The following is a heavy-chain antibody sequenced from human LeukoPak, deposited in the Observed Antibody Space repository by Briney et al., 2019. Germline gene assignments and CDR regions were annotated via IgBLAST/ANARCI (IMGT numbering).Heavy chain of an antibody. CDR3: ARDIGTYGSGSYYSDAFDI. D-gene: IGHD3-10*01. Sequence: PSETLSLTCAVSGYSLSSGYYWGWIRQPPGKGLEWIGSIYHSGSTYYNPSLKSRVTISVDTSKNQFSLKLSSVTAADTAVYYCARDIGTYGSGSYYSDAFDIWGQGTMVTVSS. CDR2: IYHSGST. J-gene: IGHJ3*02. CDR1: GYSLSSGYY. V-gene: IGHV4-38-2*02.